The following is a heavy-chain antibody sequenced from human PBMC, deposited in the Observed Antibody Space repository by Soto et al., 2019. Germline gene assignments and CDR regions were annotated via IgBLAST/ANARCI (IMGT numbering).Heavy chain of an antibody. V-gene: IGHV1-69*12. CDR2: IIPIFGTA. CDR3: ARGQTGGGWGYYFDY. D-gene: IGHD3-16*01. Sequence: QVQLVQSGAEVKKPGSSVKVSCKASGGTFSSYAIDWVRQAPGQGLEWMGGIIPIFGTADYAQKFQGRVTMTADESTSTAYMELSSLRSKDTAVYYCARGQTGGGWGYYFDYWGQGTLVTVSS. CDR1: GGTFSSYA. J-gene: IGHJ4*02.